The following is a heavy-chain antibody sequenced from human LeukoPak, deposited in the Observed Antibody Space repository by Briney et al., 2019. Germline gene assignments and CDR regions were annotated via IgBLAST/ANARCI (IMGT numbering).Heavy chain of an antibody. CDR1: GFTFSSHG. CDR2: ISSSSSYI. V-gene: IGHV3-21*01. Sequence: SGGSLRLSCAASGFTFSSHGMHWVRQAPGKGLEWVSSISSSSSYIYYADSVKGRFTISRDNAKNSLYLQMNSLRAEDTAVYYCARDGVPAATNYYYYYYMDVWGKGTTVTVSS. D-gene: IGHD2-2*01. J-gene: IGHJ6*03. CDR3: ARDGVPAATNYYYYYYMDV.